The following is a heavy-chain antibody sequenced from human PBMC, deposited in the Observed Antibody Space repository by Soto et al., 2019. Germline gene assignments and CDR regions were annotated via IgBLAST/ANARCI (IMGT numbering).Heavy chain of an antibody. V-gene: IGHV1-8*01. D-gene: IGHD2-15*01. Sequence: GASVKVSCKASGYTFTGYDLNWVRQAAGQGLEWMGWMNLKSGNTGYAQNFQGRVTMTRNTSMSTAYMELSSLRSEDTAVYYCAISGENCSGGSCYYYYYGMDVWGQGTTVTVSS. J-gene: IGHJ6*02. CDR2: MNLKSGNT. CDR1: GYTFTGYD. CDR3: AISGENCSGGSCYYYYYGMDV.